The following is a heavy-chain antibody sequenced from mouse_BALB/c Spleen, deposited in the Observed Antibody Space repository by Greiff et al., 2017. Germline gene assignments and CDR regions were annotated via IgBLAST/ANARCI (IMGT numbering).Heavy chain of an antibody. V-gene: IGHV3-6*02. CDR2: ISYDGSN. Sequence: EVKLQESGPGLVKPSQSLSLTCSVTGYSITSGYYWNWIRQFPGNKLEWMGYISYDGSNNYNPSLKNRISITRDTSKNQFFLKLNSVTTEDTATYYCAKSGLRGAMDYWGQGTSVTVSA. D-gene: IGHD1-3*01. CDR3: AKSGLRGAMDY. CDR1: GYSITSGYY. J-gene: IGHJ4*01.